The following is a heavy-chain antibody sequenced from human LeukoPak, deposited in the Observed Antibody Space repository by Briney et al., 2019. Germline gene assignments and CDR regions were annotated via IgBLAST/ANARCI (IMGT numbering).Heavy chain of an antibody. V-gene: IGHV4-59*12. CDR3: AREEDYYDSSGSTHRSLDY. CDR2: IYYSGST. CDR1: GGSISSYY. Sequence: PSETLSLTCTVSGGSISSYYWSWIWQPPGKGLEWIGYIYYSGSTNYNPSLKSRVTISVDTSKNQFSLKLSSVTAADTAVYYCAREEDYYDSSGSTHRSLDYWGQGTLVTVSS. J-gene: IGHJ4*02. D-gene: IGHD3-22*01.